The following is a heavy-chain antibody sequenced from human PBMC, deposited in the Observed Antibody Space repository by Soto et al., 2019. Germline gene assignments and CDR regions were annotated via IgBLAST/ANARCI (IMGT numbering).Heavy chain of an antibody. CDR3: ARDIECSGGSCYSRWFDP. CDR2: ISAYNGNT. Sequence: ASVKVSCKASGYTFTSYGISWVRQAPGQGLEWMGWISAYNGNTNYAQKLQGRVTMTTDTSTSTAYMELRSLRSDDTAVYYCARDIECSGGSCYSRWFDPWGQGTLVTVSS. J-gene: IGHJ5*02. V-gene: IGHV1-18*01. CDR1: GYTFTSYG. D-gene: IGHD2-15*01.